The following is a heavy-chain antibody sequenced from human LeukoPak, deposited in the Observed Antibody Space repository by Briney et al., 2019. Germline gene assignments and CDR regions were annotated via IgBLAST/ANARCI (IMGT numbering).Heavy chain of an antibody. J-gene: IGHJ4*02. Sequence: QTGGSLRLSCAASGFTFSSYAMNWVRQAPGKGQDWVSAISGSGGSTYYADSVKGRFTISRDNSKNTLYLQMNSLRAEDTAVYYCAKPHGSYGDRPPFDYWGQGTLVTVSS. CDR1: GFTFSSYA. V-gene: IGHV3-23*01. CDR3: AKPHGSYGDRPPFDY. D-gene: IGHD4-17*01. CDR2: ISGSGGST.